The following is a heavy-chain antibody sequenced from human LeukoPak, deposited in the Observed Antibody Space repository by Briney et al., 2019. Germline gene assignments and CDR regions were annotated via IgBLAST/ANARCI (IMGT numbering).Heavy chain of an antibody. CDR3: AAVVDDFWSGPIPEAFDI. Sequence: SVKVSCKASGFTFTSSAVQWVRQARGQRLEWIGWIVVGSGNTNYAQKFQERVTITRDMSTSTAYMELSSLRSEDTAVYYCAAVVDDFWSGPIPEAFDIWGQGTMVTVSS. CDR1: GFTFTSSA. J-gene: IGHJ3*02. D-gene: IGHD3-3*01. CDR2: IVVGSGNT. V-gene: IGHV1-58*01.